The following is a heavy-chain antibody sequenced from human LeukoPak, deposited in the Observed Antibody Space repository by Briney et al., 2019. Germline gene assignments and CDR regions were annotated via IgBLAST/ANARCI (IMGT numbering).Heavy chain of an antibody. V-gene: IGHV3-7*01. Sequence: PGGSLRLSCEGSGFAFSNYWMTWVRQAPAKGGEWVAYIKPSGSEKHYADSVEGRYTISRDNAKNSLYLQMNSLRAEDTAVYYCARDLDTYVVLTAYDTFDIWGQGTMVTVSS. CDR2: IKPSGSEK. J-gene: IGHJ3*02. D-gene: IGHD2-21*02. CDR3: ARDLDTYVVLTAYDTFDI. CDR1: GFAFSNYW.